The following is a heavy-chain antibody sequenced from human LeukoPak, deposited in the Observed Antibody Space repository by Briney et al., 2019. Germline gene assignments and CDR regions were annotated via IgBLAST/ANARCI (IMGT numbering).Heavy chain of an antibody. D-gene: IGHD4-17*01. CDR2: INPLSGKT. J-gene: IGHJ3*01. CDR3: ARDPGNYGDLGLHF. CDR1: GYTFTSYY. V-gene: IGHV1-46*04. Sequence: ASVKVSCKASGYTFTSYYMHWVRQAPGQGLEWLGIINPLSGKTTYTQKLQDRVTVTRDTSTSSVYMDLSSLRSEDTAVYYCARDPGNYGDLGLHFWGQGTMVTVSS.